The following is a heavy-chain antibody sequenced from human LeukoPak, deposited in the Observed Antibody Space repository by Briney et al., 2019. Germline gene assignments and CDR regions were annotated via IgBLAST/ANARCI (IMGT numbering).Heavy chain of an antibody. CDR1: GYTFTSYA. J-gene: IGHJ4*02. D-gene: IGHD7-27*01. Sequence: ASVKVSCKASGYTFTSYAIHWVRQAPGQGLEWMGWITPSGGTNYPQKFQGRVTMTRDTSISTAYMELSRLRSDDTAVYYCARDQTGDGFDCWGQGTLVTVSS. V-gene: IGHV1-2*02. CDR2: ITPSGGT. CDR3: ARDQTGDGFDC.